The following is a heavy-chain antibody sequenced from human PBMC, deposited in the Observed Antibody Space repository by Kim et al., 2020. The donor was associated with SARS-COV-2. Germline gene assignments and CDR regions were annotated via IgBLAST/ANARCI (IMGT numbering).Heavy chain of an antibody. V-gene: IGHV3-73*01. Sequence: GGSLRLSCAASGFTFSDSNIHWVRQASGKGLEWVGRIKDKGNNYATVYAASVKGRFTMSRDDSKNTAFLQMNSLKTEDTAEYYCTGYGLLEGWFDPWGQG. J-gene: IGHJ5*02. CDR3: TGYGLLEGWFDP. CDR2: IKDKGNNYAT. D-gene: IGHD6-13*01. CDR1: GFTFSDSN.